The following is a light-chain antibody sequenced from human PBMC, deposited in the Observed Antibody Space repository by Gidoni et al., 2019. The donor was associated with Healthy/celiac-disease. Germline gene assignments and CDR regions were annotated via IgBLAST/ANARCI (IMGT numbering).Light chain of an antibody. Sequence: DMAMTQTPLSLSVTPGHPAASSCTTRQSLLHSDGQTYLYWYLQKPGQPPQLLIYEVSNRFSGVPDRFSGSGSGTDFTLKISRVEAEDVGVYYCMQSIQLPPTFGPGTKVDIK. V-gene: IGKV2D-29*01. J-gene: IGKJ3*01. CDR3: MQSIQLPPT. CDR2: EVS. CDR1: QSLLHSDGQTY.